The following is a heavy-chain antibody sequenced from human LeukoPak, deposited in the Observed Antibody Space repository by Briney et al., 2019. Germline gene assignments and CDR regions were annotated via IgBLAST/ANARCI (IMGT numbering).Heavy chain of an antibody. J-gene: IGHJ4*02. V-gene: IGHV4-30-2*01. Sequence: PSQTLSLTCTVSGGSISSGSYYWSWIRQPPGKGLEWIGYIYHSGSTYYNPSLKSRVTISVDRSKNQFSLKLSSVTAADTAVYYCARETLFDVDTAMVYYFDYWGQGTLVTVSS. CDR1: GGSISSGSYY. D-gene: IGHD5-18*01. CDR3: ARETLFDVDTAMVYYFDY. CDR2: IYHSGST.